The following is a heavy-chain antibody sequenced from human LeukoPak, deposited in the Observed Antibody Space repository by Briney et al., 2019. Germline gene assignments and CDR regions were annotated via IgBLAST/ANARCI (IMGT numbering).Heavy chain of an antibody. J-gene: IGHJ5*02. CDR3: ARGIASSSGPNWFDP. Sequence: PSETLSLTCAVYGGSFSGYYWSWIRQPPGKGLEWIGEINHSGSTNYNPSLKSRVTISVDTSKNQFSLKLSSVTAADTAVYYCARGIASSSGPNWFDPWGQGTLVTVSS. CDR2: INHSGST. CDR1: GGSFSGYY. D-gene: IGHD6-6*01. V-gene: IGHV4-34*01.